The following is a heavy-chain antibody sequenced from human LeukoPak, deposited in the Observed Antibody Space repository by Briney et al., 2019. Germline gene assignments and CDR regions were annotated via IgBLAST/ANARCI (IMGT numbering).Heavy chain of an antibody. CDR3: ARKGITSDYYYYSMDV. D-gene: IGHD3-16*01. Sequence: GASVKVSCKASGYTFSSYGISWVRQAPGQGLEWMGWISANNGNTKYAQNLQGRVTMTTDTSTSTAYMELRSLRSDDTAVYYYARKGITSDYYYYSMDVWGKGTTVTVSS. CDR1: GYTFSSYG. CDR2: ISANNGNT. V-gene: IGHV1-18*01. J-gene: IGHJ6*03.